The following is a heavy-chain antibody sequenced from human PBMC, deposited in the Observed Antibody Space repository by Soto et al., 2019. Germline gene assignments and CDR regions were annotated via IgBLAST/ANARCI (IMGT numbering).Heavy chain of an antibody. D-gene: IGHD3-3*01. J-gene: IGHJ6*02. Sequence: ASVKVSCKASGYTFTSYAMHWVRQAPGQRLEWMGWINAGNGNTKYSQKFQGRVTITRDTSASTAYMELSSLRSEDTAVYYCARDWELRFLESFLDYYYGMDVWGQGTTVTVSS. CDR1: GYTFTSYA. CDR3: ARDWELRFLESFLDYYYGMDV. CDR2: INAGNGNT. V-gene: IGHV1-3*01.